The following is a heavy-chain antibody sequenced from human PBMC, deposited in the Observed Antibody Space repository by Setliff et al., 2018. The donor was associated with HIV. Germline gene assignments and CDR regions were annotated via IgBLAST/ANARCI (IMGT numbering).Heavy chain of an antibody. D-gene: IGHD3-10*01. CDR3: ARVGYHGSGRYSFDY. CDR1: GGSISSGSYY. CDR2: IYTSGST. Sequence: KPSETLSLTCTVSGGSISSGSYYWSWVRQPAGRGLEWIGRIYTSGSTNYNPSLKSRVTISADTSKNQFSLNLSSVTAAETAVYYCARVGYHGSGRYSFDYWGQGTLVTVSS. J-gene: IGHJ4*02. V-gene: IGHV4-61*02.